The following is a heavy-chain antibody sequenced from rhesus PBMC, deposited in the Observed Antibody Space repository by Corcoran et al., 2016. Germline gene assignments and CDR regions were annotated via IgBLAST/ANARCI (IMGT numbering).Heavy chain of an antibody. CDR3: ARSLAAYGLDS. CDR1: GFTFSDYY. D-gene: IGHD1-1-1*01. V-gene: IGHV3-59*02. Sequence: EVQLVESGGGLVQPGGSLRLSCAASGFTFSDYYMHWVRQASGKGLEWVSRISNGGGSTWYADSVKGRFTISRENAKNTLYLQMDSLGAEDTAVYYCARSLAAYGLDSWGQGVVVTVSS. J-gene: IGHJ6*01. CDR2: ISNGGGST.